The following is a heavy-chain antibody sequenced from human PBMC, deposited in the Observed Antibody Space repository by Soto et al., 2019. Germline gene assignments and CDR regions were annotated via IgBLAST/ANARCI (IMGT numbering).Heavy chain of an antibody. Sequence: GASVKVSCKASGYTFTSYAIHWVRQAPGQRLEWMGWINAGNGNTKYSQKFQGRVTITRDTSASSAYMELSSLTSEDTAVYYCARDSTTTAFDIWGQGTMVTVSS. CDR1: GYTFTSYA. D-gene: IGHD2-2*01. V-gene: IGHV1-3*01. CDR3: ARDSTTTAFDI. J-gene: IGHJ3*02. CDR2: INAGNGNT.